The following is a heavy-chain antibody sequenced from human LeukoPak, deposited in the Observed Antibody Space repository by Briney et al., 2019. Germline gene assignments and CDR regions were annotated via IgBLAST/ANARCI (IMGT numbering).Heavy chain of an antibody. J-gene: IGHJ3*02. CDR1: GGSISSYY. D-gene: IGHD6-6*01. CDR2: IYTSGST. V-gene: IGHV4-4*07. CDR3: ARDSALSAYSSSAFDI. Sequence: SDTLSLTCTVSGGSISSYYWSWIRQPAGKGLEWIGRIYTSGSTNYNPSLKSRVTMSVDTSKNQFSLKLSSVTAADTAVYYCARDSALSAYSSSAFDIWGQGSMVTVSS.